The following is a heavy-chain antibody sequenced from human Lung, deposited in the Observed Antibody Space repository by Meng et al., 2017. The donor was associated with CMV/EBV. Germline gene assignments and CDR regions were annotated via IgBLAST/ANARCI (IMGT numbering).Heavy chain of an antibody. D-gene: IGHD5-24*01. J-gene: IGHJ4*02. CDR1: GGSIGSGGYY. CDR3: AREAGRDGYATPKFDY. CDR2: IYYTGST. Sequence: QVQPAEAGPGLVKPSQTLSLTCTVSGGSIGSGGYYWSWIRQHPGKGLEWIGYIYYTGSTFYNPSLKSRVTISVDTSKNQFSLKLIPATAADTAVYYCAREAGRDGYATPKFDYWGQGTLVTVSS. V-gene: IGHV4-31*03.